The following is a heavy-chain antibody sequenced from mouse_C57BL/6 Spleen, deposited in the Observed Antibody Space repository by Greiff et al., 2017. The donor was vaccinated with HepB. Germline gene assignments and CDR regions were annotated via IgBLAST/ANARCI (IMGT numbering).Heavy chain of an antibody. CDR2: INPGSGGT. CDR1: GYAFTNYL. V-gene: IGHV1-54*01. D-gene: IGHD1-1*01. CDR3: ASRYYGSSPAWFAY. Sequence: QVQLQQSGAELVRPGTSVKVSCKASGYAFTNYLIEWVKQRPGQGLEWIGVINPGSGGTNYNEKFKGKATLTADKSSSTAYMQLSSLTSEDSAVYFCASRYYGSSPAWFAYWGQGTLVTVSA. J-gene: IGHJ3*01.